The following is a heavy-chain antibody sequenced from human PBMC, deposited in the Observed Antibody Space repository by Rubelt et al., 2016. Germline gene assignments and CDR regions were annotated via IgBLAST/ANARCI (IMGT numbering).Heavy chain of an antibody. CDR1: GGSISSYY. D-gene: IGHD3/OR15-3a*01. V-gene: IGHV4-59*01. CDR3: ASGRATHEY. Sequence: QVQLQESGPGLVKPSETLSLTCTVSGGSISSYYWSWIRQPPGKGLEWIGYIYYSGGPNYNPPLKSRVTISVDTSKNQFSLKLSSVTAADTAVYFCASGRATHEYWGQGTLVTVSS. CDR2: IYYSGGP. J-gene: IGHJ4*02.